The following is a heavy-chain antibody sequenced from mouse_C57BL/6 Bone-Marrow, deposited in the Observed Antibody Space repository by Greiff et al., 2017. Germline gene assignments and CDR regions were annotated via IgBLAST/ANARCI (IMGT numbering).Heavy chain of an antibody. D-gene: IGHD2-3*01. CDR2: IDPENGDT. CDR1: GFNIKDDY. J-gene: IGHJ4*01. Sequence: EVMLVESGAELVRPGASVKLSCTASGFNIKDDYMHWVKQRPEQGLEWIGWIDPENGDTEYASKFQGKATITADTSSNTAYLQLSSLTAEDTAVYYCACDGHYYAVDFWGQGTSVTVSS. V-gene: IGHV14-4*01. CDR3: ACDGHYYAVDF.